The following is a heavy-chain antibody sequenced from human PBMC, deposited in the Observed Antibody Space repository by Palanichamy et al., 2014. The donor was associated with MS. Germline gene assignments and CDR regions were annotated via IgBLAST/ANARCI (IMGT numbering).Heavy chain of an antibody. V-gene: IGHV1-3*01. Sequence: QVQLVQSGAEVKKPGASVKVSCKASGYAFTDYAIHWVRQAPGQRLEWMGWVNAGNGNTKYSQKFQSRVTITRDTSADTACMELSSLRSEDTALYYCAREHDSWSGYSSDFWGQGTLVTASS. J-gene: IGHJ4*02. CDR1: GYAFTDYA. CDR2: VNAGNGNT. D-gene: IGHD3-3*01. CDR3: AREHDSWSGYSSDF.